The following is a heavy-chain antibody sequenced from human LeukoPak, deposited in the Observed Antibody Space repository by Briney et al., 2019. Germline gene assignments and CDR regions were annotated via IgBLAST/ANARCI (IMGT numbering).Heavy chain of an antibody. J-gene: IGHJ6*03. CDR3: VRLSRGAMNYHMDV. CDR2: SRNKANRYTT. V-gene: IGHV3-72*01. CDR1: GFTFSDQY. D-gene: IGHD3-10*01. Sequence: GGSLRLSCAASGFTFSDQYMDWVRQAPGKGLEWVGRSRNKANRYTTTHGESVRGRFTISRDDSENSLYLQLNSLKTEDTGVYYCVRLSRGAMNYHMDVWGKGTTVTISS.